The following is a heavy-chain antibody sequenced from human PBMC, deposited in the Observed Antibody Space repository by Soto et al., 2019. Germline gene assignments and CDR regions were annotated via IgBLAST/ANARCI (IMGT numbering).Heavy chain of an antibody. CDR1: GGSISSDHYH. CDR2: IHYSGSV. CDR3: VREDDGGDRDYYGLDV. V-gene: IGHV4-30-4*01. J-gene: IGHJ6*02. Sequence: QVQLQESGPGLVRPSQTLSLTCTGSGGSISSDHYHWTWIRQTPGKGLEWIGYIHYSGSVYYTPSLQSRVTMSVDTSKNLFSLKLSSVTAADTAVYFCVREDDGGDRDYYGLDVWGQGTTVTVSS. D-gene: IGHD4-17*01.